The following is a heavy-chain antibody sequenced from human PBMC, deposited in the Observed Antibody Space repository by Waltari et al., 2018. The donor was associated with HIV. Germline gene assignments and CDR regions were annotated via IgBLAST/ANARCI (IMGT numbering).Heavy chain of an antibody. J-gene: IGHJ4*02. CDR2: ISHDGTKK. D-gene: IGHD3-16*01. V-gene: IGHV3-30*10. CDR3: VRERTHFNDFQT. Sequence: VQLVETGGGGVEHGTLLTLSCAHPVFTFGNSAMHCVRQAPGNGLEWVALISHDGTKKYHSDSVKGRLTIARDISKATLFLEMNTVRPDDTAVYYCVRERTHFNDFQTWGLGTLVIVSS. CDR1: VFTFGNSA.